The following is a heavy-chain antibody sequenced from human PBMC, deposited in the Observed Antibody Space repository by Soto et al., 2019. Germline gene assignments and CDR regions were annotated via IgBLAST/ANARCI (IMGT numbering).Heavy chain of an antibody. J-gene: IGHJ6*02. CDR3: ARGPSPFDFYSAMDV. CDR2: IFSSGTT. Sequence: QVQLRESGPGLVMPSQTLSLTCTVSGDSIGSGNKYWSWIRQAPGKGLEWIGYIFSSGTTYYNPSLKSRLTMSLDTSQNQFSLKLNSVTAADTAVYFCARGPSPFDFYSAMDVWGQGTTVTVSS. V-gene: IGHV4-30-4*01. CDR1: GDSIGSGNKY. D-gene: IGHD3-16*01.